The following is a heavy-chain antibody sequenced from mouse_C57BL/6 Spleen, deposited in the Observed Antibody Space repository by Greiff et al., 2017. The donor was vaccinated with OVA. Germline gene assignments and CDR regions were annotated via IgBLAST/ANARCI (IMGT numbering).Heavy chain of an antibody. CDR3: ARQLRLRDYAMDY. CDR1: GYTFTSDW. CDR2: IYPGSGST. V-gene: IGHV1-55*01. J-gene: IGHJ4*01. Sequence: QVHVKQPGAELVKPGASVKMSCKASGYTFTSDWITWVKQRPGQGLEWIGDIYPGSGSTNYNEKFKSKATLTVDTSSSTAYMQLSSLTSEDSAVYYCARQLRLRDYAMDYWGQGTSVTVSS. D-gene: IGHD3-2*02.